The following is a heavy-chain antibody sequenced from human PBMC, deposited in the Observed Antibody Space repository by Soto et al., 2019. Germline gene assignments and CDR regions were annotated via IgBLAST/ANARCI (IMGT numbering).Heavy chain of an antibody. CDR2: IKQDGSEK. V-gene: IGHV3-7*01. J-gene: IGHJ4*02. CDR3: ASEDPEVRGGYFDH. CDR1: GVTFSSYG. D-gene: IGHD2-21*01. Sequence: GALMLSCASSGVTFSSYGMRWDGPAPGKVLEWVANIKQDGSEKYYVDSVKCRFTTPTDKAKTSLYLQMNSLRPDDTAVYYCASEDPEVRGGYFDHLGQGTRVTVSS.